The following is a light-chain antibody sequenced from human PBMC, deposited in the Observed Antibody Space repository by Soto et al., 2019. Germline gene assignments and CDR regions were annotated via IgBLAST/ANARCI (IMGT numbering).Light chain of an antibody. J-gene: IGLJ1*01. CDR2: EGN. V-gene: IGLV2-23*01. CDR3: CSYAGSSPSYV. CDR1: TSDIGSNNL. Sequence: QSVLTRPASVSGSPGQSLTISCTGTTSDIGSNNLVSWYQQHPGKAPKIMIFEGNKRPSGVSDRFSGSKSGNTASLTIFGLQAEDEADYYCCSYAGSSPSYVFGTGTKVTVL.